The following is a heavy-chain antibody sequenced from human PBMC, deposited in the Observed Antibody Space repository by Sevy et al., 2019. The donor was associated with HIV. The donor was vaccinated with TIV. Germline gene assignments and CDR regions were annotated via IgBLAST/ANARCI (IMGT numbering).Heavy chain of an antibody. CDR1: GFTVSSKY. Sequence: GGSLRLSCAASGFTVSSKYMSWVRQAPGKGLEWVSVIYSGEYTYYADSVKGRFTISRDSSKNTLKLEMNNLRAEDTAIYYCASTSTPLYYYALDVWGQGTTVTVSS. CDR3: ASTSTPLYYYALDV. J-gene: IGHJ6*02. CDR2: IYSGEYT. D-gene: IGHD2-15*01. V-gene: IGHV3-53*01.